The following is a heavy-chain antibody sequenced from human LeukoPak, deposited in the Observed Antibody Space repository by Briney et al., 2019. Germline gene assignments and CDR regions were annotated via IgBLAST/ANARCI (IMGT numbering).Heavy chain of an antibody. CDR1: GGTFSSYA. V-gene: IGHV1-46*01. CDR3: ARERGLVGATPAWFDP. Sequence: GASVKVSCKASGGTFSSYAISWVRQAPGQGLEWMGIINPSGGSTSYAQKFQGRVTITRDTSTSTVYMELSSLRSEDTAVYYCARERGLVGATPAWFDPWGQGTLVTVSS. J-gene: IGHJ5*02. CDR2: INPSGGST. D-gene: IGHD1-26*01.